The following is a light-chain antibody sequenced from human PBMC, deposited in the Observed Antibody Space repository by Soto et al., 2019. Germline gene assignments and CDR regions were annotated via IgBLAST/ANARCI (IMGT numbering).Light chain of an antibody. Sequence: TQSPGTLSLSPGETATLSCRASQSVSSNYVAWFHQKPGQAPRLLIYGASSRATGVPDRFSASGSGTDFTLTISRLEPEDFAVYYCQQYGRSPFTFGPGTKVDI. CDR1: QSVSSNY. CDR2: GAS. J-gene: IGKJ3*01. V-gene: IGKV3-20*01. CDR3: QQYGRSPFT.